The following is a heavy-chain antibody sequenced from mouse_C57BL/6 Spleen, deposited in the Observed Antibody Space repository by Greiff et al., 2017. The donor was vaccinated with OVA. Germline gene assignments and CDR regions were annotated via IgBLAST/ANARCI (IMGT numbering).Heavy chain of an antibody. Sequence: DVQLVESGPGLVKPSQSLSLTCSVTGYSITSGYYWNWIRQFPGNKLEWMGYISYDGSNNYNPSLKNRISITRDTSKNQFFLKLNSVTTEDTATYYCAREGNWDEGWYFDVWGTGTTVTVSS. V-gene: IGHV3-6*01. J-gene: IGHJ1*03. CDR2: ISYDGSN. CDR3: AREGNWDEGWYFDV. CDR1: GYSITSGYY. D-gene: IGHD4-1*01.